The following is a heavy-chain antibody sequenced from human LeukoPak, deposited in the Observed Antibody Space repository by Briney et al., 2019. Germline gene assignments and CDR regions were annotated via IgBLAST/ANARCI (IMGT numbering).Heavy chain of an antibody. CDR1: GGTFSSYA. CDR3: ARGHGDYYFDY. V-gene: IGHV1-69*01. J-gene: IGHJ4*02. Sequence: SVKISCKASGGTFSSYAITWVRQAPGQGLEWMGGIIPIFGTANYAQKFQGRVTITADESTSTAYMELSSLRSEDTAVYYCARGHGDYYFDYWGQGTLVTVSS. CDR2: IIPIFGTA. D-gene: IGHD7-27*01.